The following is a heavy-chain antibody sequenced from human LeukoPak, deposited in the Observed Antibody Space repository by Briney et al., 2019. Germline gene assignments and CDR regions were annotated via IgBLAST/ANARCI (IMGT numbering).Heavy chain of an antibody. CDR1: GFTFSSYA. D-gene: IGHD3-22*01. V-gene: IGHV3-23*01. CDR3: AKDTKGRITMIPVVRGAFDI. CDR2: ISGSGGST. Sequence: PGRSLRLSCAASGFTFSSYAMSWVRQAPGKGLEWVSAISGSGGSTYYADSVKGRFTISRDNSKNTLYLQMNSLRAEDTAVYYCAKDTKGRITMIPVVRGAFDIWGQGTMVTVSS. J-gene: IGHJ3*02.